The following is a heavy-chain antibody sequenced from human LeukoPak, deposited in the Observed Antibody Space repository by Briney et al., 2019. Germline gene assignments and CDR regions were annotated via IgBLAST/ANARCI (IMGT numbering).Heavy chain of an antibody. J-gene: IGHJ4*02. CDR2: IGATGGDT. V-gene: IGHV3-23*01. Sequence: GGFLRLSCAASGFTFANYALNWVRQTPGKGLEWVSTIGATGGDTYYADSVKGRFIISKDTSENTLFLHMDSLRAEDTAVYYCAPTLTDIYYRGIFDCWAQGTLVTVSS. D-gene: IGHD1-26*01. CDR3: APTLTDIYYRGIFDC. CDR1: GFTFANYA.